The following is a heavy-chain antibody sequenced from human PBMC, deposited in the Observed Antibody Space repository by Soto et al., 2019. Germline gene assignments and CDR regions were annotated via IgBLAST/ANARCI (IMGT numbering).Heavy chain of an antibody. CDR3: ARMPYYYGSGSTRYYYGMDV. J-gene: IGHJ6*02. CDR2: IDWDDDK. CDR1: GFSLSTSGMC. V-gene: IGHV2-70*01. D-gene: IGHD3-10*01. Sequence: SGPTLVNPTQTLTLTCTFSGFSLSTSGMCVSWIRQPPGKALEWLALIDWDDDKYYSTSLKTRLTISKDTSKNQVVLTMTNMDPVDTATYYCARMPYYYGSGSTRYYYGMDVWGQGTTVTVS.